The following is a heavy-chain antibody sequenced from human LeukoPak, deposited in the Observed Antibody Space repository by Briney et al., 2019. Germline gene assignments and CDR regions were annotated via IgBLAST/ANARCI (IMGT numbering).Heavy chain of an antibody. V-gene: IGHV4-59*12. Sequence: SETLSLTCTVSGGSISSYYWSWIRQPPGKGLEWIGYIYYSGSTNYNPSLKSRVTISVDTSKNQFSLKLSSVTAADTAVYYCARGGGSSVTEWELNPGVGNFDYWGQGTLVTVSS. CDR3: ARGGGSSVTEWELNPGVGNFDY. CDR1: GGSISSYY. CDR2: IYYSGST. D-gene: IGHD1-26*01. J-gene: IGHJ4*02.